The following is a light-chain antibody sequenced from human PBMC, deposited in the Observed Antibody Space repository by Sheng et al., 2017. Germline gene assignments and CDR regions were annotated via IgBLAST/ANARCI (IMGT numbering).Light chain of an antibody. CDR3: QQYYTIPWT. Sequence: DIVMTQSPDSLAVSLGERATINCKSSQSVLYSSNNKNYLAWYQQKPGQPPKLLIYWASTRESGVPDRFSGSGFGTDFTLTINSLQAEDVAVYYCQQYYTIPWTFGQGTKVEIK. V-gene: IGKV4-1*01. J-gene: IGKJ1*01. CDR1: QSVLYSSNNKNY. CDR2: WAS.